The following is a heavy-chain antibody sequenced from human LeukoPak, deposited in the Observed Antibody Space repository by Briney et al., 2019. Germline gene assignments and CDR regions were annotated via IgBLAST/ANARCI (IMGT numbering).Heavy chain of an antibody. J-gene: IGHJ1*01. V-gene: IGHV4-59*01. CDR2: IYYSGST. CDR1: GGSLSSYY. Sequence: SETLSLTCTVSGGSLSSYYWSWIRQPPGKGLEWIGYIYYSGSTNYNPSLKSRVTISVDTSKNQFSLKLSSVTAADTAVYYCARGRVGSSSWYDSAEYFQHWGQGTLVTVSS. D-gene: IGHD6-13*01. CDR3: ARGRVGSSSWYDSAEYFQH.